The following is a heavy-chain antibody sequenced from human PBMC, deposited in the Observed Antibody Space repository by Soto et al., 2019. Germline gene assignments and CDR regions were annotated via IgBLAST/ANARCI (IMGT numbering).Heavy chain of an antibody. CDR3: ARSITMVRALYYYYYYGMDV. CDR2: IYYSGST. D-gene: IGHD3-10*01. Sequence: SETLSLTCTVSGGSVRSGSYYWSWIRQPPGKGLEWIGYIYYSGSTNYNPSLKSRVTISVDTSKNQFSLKLSSVTAADTAVYYCARSITMVRALYYYYYYGMDVWGQGTTVTVSS. J-gene: IGHJ6*02. CDR1: GGSVRSGSYY. V-gene: IGHV4-61*01.